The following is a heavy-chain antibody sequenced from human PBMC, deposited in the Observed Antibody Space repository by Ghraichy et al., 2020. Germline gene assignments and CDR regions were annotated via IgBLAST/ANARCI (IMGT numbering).Heavy chain of an antibody. J-gene: IGHJ4*02. CDR1: GFTFSSFA. D-gene: IGHD6-6*01. V-gene: IGHV3-23*01. Sequence: GGSLRLSCVASGFTFSSFAMSWVRQAPGKGLEWVSAISVSGGNTFYADSVKGRFIISRDNSKNTLILQMNSRTAEDPAVYFCAKGSSFAARRSSTDDDCWGQGTLVTVSS. CDR3: AKGSSFAARRSSTDDDC. CDR2: ISVSGGNT.